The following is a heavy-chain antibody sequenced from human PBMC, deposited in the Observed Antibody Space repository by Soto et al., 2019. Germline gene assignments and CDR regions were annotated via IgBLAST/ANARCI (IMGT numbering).Heavy chain of an antibody. D-gene: IGHD3-16*01. CDR2: IYHIVTS. V-gene: IGHV4-4*02. CDR3: ARRGETSYY. Sequence: HVQLQESGPGLVKPSGTLSLTCAVSGGSISSSNWCSWVRQPPGKGLEWIGEIYHIVTSNYNPSLQCRVTISVDKCKNQFSLKLSSVTAADTAVYYCARRGETSYYWGKGTLVTVSS. J-gene: IGHJ4*02. CDR1: GGSISSSNW.